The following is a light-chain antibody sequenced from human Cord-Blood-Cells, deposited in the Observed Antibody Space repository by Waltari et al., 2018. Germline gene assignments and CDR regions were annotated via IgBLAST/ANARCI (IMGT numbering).Light chain of an antibody. J-gene: IGKJ5*01. CDR1: QDISNY. Sequence: DIQMTQSPSSLSASVGDRVTITSQASQDISNYLKWYQQKPGKAPKLLIYDASNLETEVPSRFSGSGSGTDCSCTLISLQPEDIATYYCQQYDNLLTITFGQGTRLEIK. CDR2: DAS. V-gene: IGKV1-33*01. CDR3: QQYDNLLTIT.